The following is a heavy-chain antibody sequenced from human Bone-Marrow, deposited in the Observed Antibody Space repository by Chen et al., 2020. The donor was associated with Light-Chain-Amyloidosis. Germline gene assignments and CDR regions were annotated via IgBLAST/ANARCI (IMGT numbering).Heavy chain of an antibody. D-gene: IGHD5-12*01. V-gene: IGHV5-51*01. Sequence: EVQLEQSGPEVKKPGESLKISCKGSGYTFPNYCIGWVRQMPGKGLEWMGVIYPDDSDARYSPSFEGQVTISAHKSITTAYLQWRSLKASDTAMYYCARRRYGYNFDYWGQGTLVTVSS. J-gene: IGHJ4*02. CDR2: IYPDDSDA. CDR3: ARRRYGYNFDY. CDR1: GYTFPNYC.